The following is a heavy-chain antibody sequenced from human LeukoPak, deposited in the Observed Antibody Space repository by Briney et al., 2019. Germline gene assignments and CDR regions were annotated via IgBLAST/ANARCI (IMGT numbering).Heavy chain of an antibody. V-gene: IGHV4-34*01. Sequence: SQTLSLTCAVYGGSFSGYYCSWIRQPPGKVREWIGKINHSGSTNYNPSLKSRVTISVDTSKNQFSLKLSSVTAADTAVYYCARCLYSSSPVDYWGQGTLVTVSS. CDR2: INHSGST. CDR3: ARCLYSSSPVDY. D-gene: IGHD6-6*01. J-gene: IGHJ4*02. CDR1: GGSFSGYY.